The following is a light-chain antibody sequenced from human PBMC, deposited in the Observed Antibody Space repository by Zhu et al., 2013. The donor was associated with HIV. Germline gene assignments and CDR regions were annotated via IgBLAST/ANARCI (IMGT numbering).Light chain of an antibody. CDR1: QDIRND. CDR3: LQDFDHPYT. CDR2: AAS. Sequence: IQMTQSPSSLSASVGDRVTITCRASQDIRNDLGWYQHKQGEAPKVLIYAASSLQSGVPSRFSGSGSGTDFTLTISSLQSEDFATYFCLQDFDHPYTFGQGTKLEFK. J-gene: IGKJ2*01. V-gene: IGKV1-6*01.